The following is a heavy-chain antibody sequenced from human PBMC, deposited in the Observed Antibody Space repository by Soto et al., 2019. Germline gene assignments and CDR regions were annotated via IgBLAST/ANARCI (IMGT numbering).Heavy chain of an antibody. CDR2: ISGGGETT. CDR1: GFTFSSYA. CDR3: AFNSGSGSYYVDY. Sequence: EVQLLESGGGLVQPGGSLRLSCAASGFTFSSYAMWWVRQAPGKGLECVSAISGGGETTYYADSVKGRFTISRDNSKNTLYLQMNSLRAEDTDVYYCAFNSGSGSYYVDYWGQGTLVTVSS. D-gene: IGHD3-10*01. V-gene: IGHV3-23*01. J-gene: IGHJ4*02.